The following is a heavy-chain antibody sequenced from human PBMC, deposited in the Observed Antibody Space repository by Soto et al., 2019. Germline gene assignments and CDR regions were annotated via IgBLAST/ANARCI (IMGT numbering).Heavy chain of an antibody. D-gene: IGHD3-3*01. J-gene: IGHJ4*02. CDR3: ARVAEYYDFWGGYYY. Sequence: PGGSLRLSCAASGFTFSSYAMHWFRQAPGKGLEYVSAITSNGGGTYYANSVKGRFTISRDNSKNTLYLQMGSLRAEDMAVYYCARVAEYYDFWGGYYYWGQGTLVTVSS. CDR2: ITSNGGGT. CDR1: GFTFSSYA. V-gene: IGHV3-64*01.